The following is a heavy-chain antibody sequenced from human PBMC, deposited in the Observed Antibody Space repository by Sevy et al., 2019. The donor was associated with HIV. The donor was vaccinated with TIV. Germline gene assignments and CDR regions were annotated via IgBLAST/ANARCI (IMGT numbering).Heavy chain of an antibody. J-gene: IGHJ4*02. CDR3: ARDPRMYGDYLLAYCDY. V-gene: IGHV3-33*01. D-gene: IGHD2-8*01. Sequence: GGSLRLSCTASGFAPSTYGMHWVRQAPGKGLEWVAVIGYAGSHKYYADSVKGRFSISRGNSRNTLFLQMDSLRAEDTAVYYCARDPRMYGDYLLAYCDYWGQGTLVTVSS. CDR1: GFAPSTYG. CDR2: IGYAGSHK.